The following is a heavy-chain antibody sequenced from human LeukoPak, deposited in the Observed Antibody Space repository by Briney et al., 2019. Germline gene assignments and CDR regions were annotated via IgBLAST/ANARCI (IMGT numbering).Heavy chain of an antibody. CDR1: GGTFSSYA. J-gene: IGHJ6*03. CDR2: IIPIFGTA. Sequence: SVKVSCKASGGTFSSYAISWVRQAPGQGLEWMGGIIPIFGTANYAQKFQGRVTITADKSTSTAYMELSSLRSEDTAVYYCARGPISTYYYYYMDVWGKGTTVTVSS. CDR3: ARGPISTYYYYYMDV. V-gene: IGHV1-69*06.